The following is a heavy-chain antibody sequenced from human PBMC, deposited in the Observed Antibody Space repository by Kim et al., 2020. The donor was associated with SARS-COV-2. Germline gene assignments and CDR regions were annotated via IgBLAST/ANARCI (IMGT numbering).Heavy chain of an antibody. Sequence: QKCQGRVTITADESTSTAYMELSSLGSEDTAVYYCAGSSGYYGDLGAFDIWGQGTMVTVSS. CDR3: AGSSGYYGDLGAFDI. D-gene: IGHD3-22*01. J-gene: IGHJ3*02. V-gene: IGHV1-69*01.